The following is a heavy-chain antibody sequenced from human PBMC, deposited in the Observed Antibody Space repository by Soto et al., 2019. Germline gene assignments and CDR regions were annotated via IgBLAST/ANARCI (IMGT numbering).Heavy chain of an antibody. V-gene: IGHV3-23*01. CDR1: GLTFSSYA. Sequence: GGSLRLSCAASGLTFSSYAMSWVRQAPGKGREWVSAISGYGDSTYYADSVKGRFTISRDNSKNTLYLQMNGLRAEDTAVYYCAKSWYCSSTSCYGYYYYGLDVWGQGTTVTVSS. J-gene: IGHJ6*02. CDR3: AKSWYCSSTSCYGYYYYGLDV. D-gene: IGHD2-2*01. CDR2: ISGYGDST.